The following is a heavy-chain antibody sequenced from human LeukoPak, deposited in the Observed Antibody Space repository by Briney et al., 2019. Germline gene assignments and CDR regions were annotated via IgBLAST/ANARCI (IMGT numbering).Heavy chain of an antibody. CDR2: MESNPAGGRT. J-gene: IGHJ4*02. D-gene: IGHD2/OR15-2a*01. CDR1: GFTFVNAW. Sequence: GGSLRLSCAASGFTFVNAWMTWVRQAPGKGLEWVGRMESNPAGGRTDYAAPVKGRFTISRDDSRSTLYLQLNNLRAEDTAVYYCTTLAFDVHYWGRGTLITVSS. CDR3: TTLAFDVHY. V-gene: IGHV3-15*04.